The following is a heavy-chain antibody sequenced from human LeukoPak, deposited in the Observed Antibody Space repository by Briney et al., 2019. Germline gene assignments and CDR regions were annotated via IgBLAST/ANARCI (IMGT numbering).Heavy chain of an antibody. J-gene: IGHJ4*02. CDR3: ARANSGYDPFDY. D-gene: IGHD5-12*01. Sequence: KPSETLSLTCTVPGDSISSCYWSWIRQPPGKGLEWIGHFYNSGSTNYNPSLKSRVAISVDTSRNQFSLKLSSVTAADTAVYFCARANSGYDPFDYWGQGTLVTVSS. V-gene: IGHV4-59*01. CDR1: GDSISSCY. CDR2: FYNSGST.